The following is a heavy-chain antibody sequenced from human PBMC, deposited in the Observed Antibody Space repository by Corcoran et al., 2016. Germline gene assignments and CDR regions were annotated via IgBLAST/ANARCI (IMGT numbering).Heavy chain of an antibody. CDR3: ARSALFLDY. Sequence: QLQLQESGPGLVKPSETLSLTCTVSGGSISSSSYYWGWIRQPPGKGLEWIGSSYYSGSTYYNPSLKSRVTISVDTSKNKSSLKLSSVTAADTAVYYCARSALFLDYWGQGTLVTVSS. J-gene: IGHJ4*02. CDR1: GGSISSSSYY. CDR2: SYYSGST. V-gene: IGHV4-39*07.